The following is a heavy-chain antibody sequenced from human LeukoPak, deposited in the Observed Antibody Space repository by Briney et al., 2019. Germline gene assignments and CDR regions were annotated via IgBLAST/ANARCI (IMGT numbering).Heavy chain of an antibody. CDR3: AGDRATVTTGWFDP. CDR2: IYYSGST. V-gene: IGHV4-39*07. J-gene: IGHJ5*02. D-gene: IGHD4-17*01. CDR1: GGSISSSSYY. Sequence: SETLSLTCTVSGGSISSSSYYWGWIRQPPGKGLEWIGSIYYSGSTYYNPSLKSRVTISVDTSKNQFSLKLSSVTAADTAVYYCAGDRATVTTGWFDPWGQGTLVTVSS.